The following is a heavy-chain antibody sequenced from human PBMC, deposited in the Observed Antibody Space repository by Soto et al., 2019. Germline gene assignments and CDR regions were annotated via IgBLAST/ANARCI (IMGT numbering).Heavy chain of an antibody. D-gene: IGHD4-17*01. CDR1: GDSVTSHD. CDR2: MHYTGFS. J-gene: IGHJ6*03. Sequence: SETLSLTCSFSGDSVTSHDLTWIRQSPEKGLEWIGYMHYTGFSHYNPSLKSRLTISVDTSKNQFSLKLSSVTAADTAVYYCARAPLYGDYYYYYMDVWGKGTTVTVSS. V-gene: IGHV4-59*02. CDR3: ARAPLYGDYYYYYMDV.